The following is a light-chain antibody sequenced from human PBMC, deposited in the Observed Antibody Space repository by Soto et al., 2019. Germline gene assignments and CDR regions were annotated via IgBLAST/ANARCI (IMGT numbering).Light chain of an antibody. Sequence: DIQMTQSPSSLSASVGDRVTITCRASQSIINYLNWYQQKPGKAPEVLIYGASTLQRGVPSRFSGSGSGTNFTLTISSLQPEDSETYYCQQSYHIPPYTVGQGTKLQIK. CDR3: QQSYHIPPYT. CDR2: GAS. V-gene: IGKV1-39*01. J-gene: IGKJ2*01. CDR1: QSIINY.